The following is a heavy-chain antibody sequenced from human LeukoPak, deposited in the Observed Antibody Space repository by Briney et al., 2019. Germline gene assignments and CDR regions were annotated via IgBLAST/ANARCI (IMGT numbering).Heavy chain of an antibody. CDR1: GYTFTSYG. D-gene: IGHD6-6*01. Sequence: ASVKVSCKASGYTFTSYGISWVRQAPGQGLEWMGWISAYNGNTNYAQKLQGRVTMTTDTSTSTAYMELRSLRSDDTAVYYCARDPAEYSSSSFPDWFDPWGQGTLVTVSS. V-gene: IGHV1-18*01. J-gene: IGHJ5*02. CDR3: ARDPAEYSSSSFPDWFDP. CDR2: ISAYNGNT.